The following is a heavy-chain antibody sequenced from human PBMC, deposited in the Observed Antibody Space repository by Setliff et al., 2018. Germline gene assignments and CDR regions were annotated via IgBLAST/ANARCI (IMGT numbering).Heavy chain of an antibody. CDR2: IYNGGSA. CDR3: LKGGWGATFHS. CDR1: GGSISSYY. V-gene: IGHV4-4*07. J-gene: IGHJ5*01. D-gene: IGHD1-26*01. Sequence: SETLSLTCTVSGGSISSYYWGWIRQPAGKGLEWIGHIYNGGSANYNPSLKSRVTMSIDNAKNSLYLQMNSLRAEDTAIYYCLKGGWGATFHSWGQGTLVTVSS.